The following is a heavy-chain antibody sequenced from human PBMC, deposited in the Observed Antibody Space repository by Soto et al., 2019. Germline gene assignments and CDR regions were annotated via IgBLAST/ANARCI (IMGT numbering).Heavy chain of an antibody. CDR2: IRSKANSYAT. CDR3: TRLHYDFWSGYPASPTYYYYYMDV. D-gene: IGHD3-3*01. J-gene: IGHJ6*03. Sequence: GGSLRLSCAASGFTFSGSATHWVRQASGKGLEWVGRIRSKANSYATAYAASVKGRFTISRDDSKNTAYLQMNSLKTEDTAVYYCTRLHYDFWSGYPASPTYYYYYMDVWGKGTTVTVSS. CDR1: GFTFSGSA. V-gene: IGHV3-73*01.